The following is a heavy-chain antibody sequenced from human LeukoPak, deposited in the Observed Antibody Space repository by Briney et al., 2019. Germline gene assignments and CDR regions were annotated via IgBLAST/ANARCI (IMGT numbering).Heavy chain of an antibody. V-gene: IGHV3-23*01. CDR3: GKAVGALCYYCMDV. D-gene: IGHD1-26*01. J-gene: IGHJ6*04. CDR2: IRVSGGST. Sequence: SRTLSCSAAAPSVTTNAISWGRQHQGKWLEWVSAIRVSGGSTYYADSVKGRFTISRDNSKNTLYLQMHSLRAEDTAVYYCGKAVGALCYYCMDVWGKGTSVTVSS. CDR1: APSVTTNA.